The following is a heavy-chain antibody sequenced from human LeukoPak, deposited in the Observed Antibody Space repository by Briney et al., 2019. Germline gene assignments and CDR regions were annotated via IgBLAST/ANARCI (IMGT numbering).Heavy chain of an antibody. V-gene: IGHV3-53*01. CDR1: GFTVSSNY. CDR2: IYSGGST. CDR3: AKTHRDWNPTFDY. J-gene: IGHJ4*02. Sequence: GGSLRLSCAASGFTVSSNYMSWVRQAPGKGLGWVSVIYSGGSTYYADSVKGRFTISRDNSKNTLYLQMNSLRAEDTAVYYCAKTHRDWNPTFDYWGQGTLVTVSS. D-gene: IGHD1-1*01.